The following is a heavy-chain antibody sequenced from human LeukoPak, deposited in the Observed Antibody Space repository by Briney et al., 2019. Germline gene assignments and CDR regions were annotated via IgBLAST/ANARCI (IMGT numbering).Heavy chain of an antibody. Sequence: GASVKVSCKASGGTFSSYAISWVRQAPGQGLEWMGGIIPIFGTANYAQKFQGRVTITADESTSTAYMELSSLRSEDTAVYYCARGRGPYDSSGYRHFQHWGQGTLVTASS. J-gene: IGHJ1*01. CDR2: IIPIFGTA. D-gene: IGHD3-22*01. CDR3: ARGRGPYDSSGYRHFQH. CDR1: GGTFSSYA. V-gene: IGHV1-69*13.